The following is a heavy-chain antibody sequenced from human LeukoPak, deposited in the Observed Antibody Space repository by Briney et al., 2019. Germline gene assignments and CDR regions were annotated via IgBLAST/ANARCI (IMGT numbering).Heavy chain of an antibody. Sequence: GGSLRLSCAASGFTFSSYSMNWVRQAPGKGLEWVSSISSSSSYIYYADSVKGRFTISRDNAKNSLYLQMNSLRAEDTAVYYCARGWYYYNSSGYYRYFDYWGQGTLVTVSS. CDR1: GFTFSSYS. D-gene: IGHD3-22*01. CDR2: ISSSSSYI. V-gene: IGHV3-21*01. CDR3: ARGWYYYNSSGYYRYFDY. J-gene: IGHJ4*02.